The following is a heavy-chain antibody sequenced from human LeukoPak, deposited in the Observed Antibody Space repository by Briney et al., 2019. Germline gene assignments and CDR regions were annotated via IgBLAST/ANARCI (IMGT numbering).Heavy chain of an antibody. CDR1: GFTFSDYY. D-gene: IGHD1-1*01. CDR3: ATTKQARRYFDY. V-gene: IGHV3-11*01. Sequence: GGSLRLSCAASGFTFSDYYMSWIRQAPGKGLEWVSYISSSGSTIYYADSVKGRFTISRDNVKNSLYLQMNSPRAEDTAVYYCATTKQARRYFDYWGQGTLVTVSS. CDR2: ISSSGSTI. J-gene: IGHJ4*02.